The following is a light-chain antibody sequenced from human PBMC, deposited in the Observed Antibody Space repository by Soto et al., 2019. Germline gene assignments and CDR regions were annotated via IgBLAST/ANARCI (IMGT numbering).Light chain of an antibody. Sequence: DIQMTQSPSSLSASVGDRITITCRARQDISNFLAWFQQKPGKAPKSLIYEASNLQSGVQPKFSGSGSGTDFTLTINSLQPEDFATYYCQQYHSYPPTFGQGTKVDI. V-gene: IGKV1-16*02. CDR2: EAS. CDR1: QDISNF. J-gene: IGKJ1*01. CDR3: QQYHSYPPT.